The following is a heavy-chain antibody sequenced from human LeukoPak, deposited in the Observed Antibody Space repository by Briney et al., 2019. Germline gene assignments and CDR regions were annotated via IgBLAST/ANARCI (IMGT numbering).Heavy chain of an antibody. D-gene: IGHD3-22*01. J-gene: IGHJ4*02. V-gene: IGHV4-61*02. CDR2: IYTSGST. CDR1: GGSISSGSYY. Sequence: PSETLSLTCTVSGGSISSGSYYWSWIRQPAGKGLEWIGRIYTSGSTNYNPSLRSRVTISVDTSKNQFSLKLSSVTAADTAVYYCARDMYYYDSSGYYHRSENWGQGTLVTVSS. CDR3: ARDMYYYDSSGYYHRSEN.